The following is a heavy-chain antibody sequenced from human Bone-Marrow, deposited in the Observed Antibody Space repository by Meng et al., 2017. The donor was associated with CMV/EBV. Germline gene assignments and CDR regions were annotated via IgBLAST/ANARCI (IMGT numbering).Heavy chain of an antibody. V-gene: IGHV3-11*01. CDR1: GFTFSDYY. CDR2: ISSSGSTI. CDR3: ARGALSVVVIAIPCEAFDI. Sequence: GGSLRLSCAASGFTFSDYYMSWIRQAPGKGLEWVSYISSSGSTIYYADSVKGRFTIARDNAKNSLYLQMNSLRAEDTAVYYWARGALSVVVIAIPCEAFDIWGQGTMVTVSS. J-gene: IGHJ3*02. D-gene: IGHD2-21*01.